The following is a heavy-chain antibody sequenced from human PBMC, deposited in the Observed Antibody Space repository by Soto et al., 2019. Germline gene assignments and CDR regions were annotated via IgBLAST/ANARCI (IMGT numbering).Heavy chain of an antibody. V-gene: IGHV3-9*01. J-gene: IGHJ6*02. CDR1: GFTFDDYA. CDR2: ISWNSGSI. Sequence: LILSCAASGFTFDDYAMHLVRQAPGKGLEWVSGISWNSGSIGYADSVKGRFTISRDNAKNSLYLEMNSLRAEDTALYYCAKGRVVLRFLEWSPGGMDVWGQGTTVTVSS. CDR3: AKGRVVLRFLEWSPGGMDV. D-gene: IGHD3-3*01.